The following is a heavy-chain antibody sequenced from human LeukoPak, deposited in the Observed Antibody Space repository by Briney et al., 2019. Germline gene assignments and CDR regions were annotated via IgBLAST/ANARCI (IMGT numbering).Heavy chain of an antibody. CDR1: GGSISSYY. V-gene: IGHV4-59*01. CDR3: ARQQQLLLSGVNWFDP. D-gene: IGHD6-13*01. J-gene: IGHJ5*02. Sequence: SETLSLTCTVSGGSISSYYWSWIRQPPGKGLEWIGYIYYSGSTNYNPSLKSRVTISVDTSKNQFSLKLSSVTAADTAVYYCARQQQLLLSGVNWFDPWGQGTLVTVSS. CDR2: IYYSGST.